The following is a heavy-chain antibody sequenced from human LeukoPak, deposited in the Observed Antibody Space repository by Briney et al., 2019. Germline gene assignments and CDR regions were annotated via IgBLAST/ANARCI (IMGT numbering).Heavy chain of an antibody. CDR3: ATVGYSYVINDWSRTGLGAYPTKYYYHMDV. J-gene: IGHJ6*03. Sequence: PSETLSLTCAVYGGSFSGYYWSWIRQPPGKGLGWIGEIDHSGSTNYKPSLKSRVTISGDTSKNQFSLKLSSVTAADTAVYFCATVGYSYVINDWSRTGLGAYPTKYYYHMDVWGKGTTVTVSS. D-gene: IGHD5-18*01. CDR1: GGSFSGYY. V-gene: IGHV4-34*01. CDR2: IDHSGST.